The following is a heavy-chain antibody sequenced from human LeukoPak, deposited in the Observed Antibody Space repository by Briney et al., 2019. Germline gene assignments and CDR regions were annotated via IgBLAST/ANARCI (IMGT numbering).Heavy chain of an antibody. D-gene: IGHD2-2*01. Sequence: SETLSLTCTVSGGSISSYYWSWIRQPPGKGLEWIGYIYYSGSTNYNPSLKSRVTISVDTSKNQFSLKLSSVTAADTAVYYCARGYCSSTSCYESWFDPWGQGTLVTVSS. CDR1: GGSISSYY. CDR3: ARGYCSSTSCYESWFDP. CDR2: IYYSGST. J-gene: IGHJ5*02. V-gene: IGHV4-59*08.